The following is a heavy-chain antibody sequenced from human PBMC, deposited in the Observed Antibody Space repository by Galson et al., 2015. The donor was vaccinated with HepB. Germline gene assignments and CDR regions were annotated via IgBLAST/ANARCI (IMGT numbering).Heavy chain of an antibody. CDR2: IIPILGIA. D-gene: IGHD2-8*02. Sequence: SVKVSCKASGGTFSSYAISWVRQAPGQGLEWMGGIIPILGIANYAQKFQGRVTITADKSTSTAYMELSSLRSEDTAVYYCASPGGLLGYCTGGVCPDYWGQGTLVTVSS. CDR1: GGTFSSYA. V-gene: IGHV1-69*10. CDR3: ASPGGLLGYCTGGVCPDY. J-gene: IGHJ4*02.